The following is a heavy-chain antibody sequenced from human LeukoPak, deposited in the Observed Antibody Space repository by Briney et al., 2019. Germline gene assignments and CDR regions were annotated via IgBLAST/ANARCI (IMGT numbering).Heavy chain of an antibody. J-gene: IGHJ4*02. CDR2: IIPILGIA. D-gene: IGHD6-13*01. V-gene: IGHV1-69*04. CDR1: GGTFSSYA. Sequence: SVKASCKASGGTFSSYAISWVRQTPGQGLEWMGRIIPILGIANYAQKFQGRVTITPDKSTSTAYMELSSLRSEDTAVYYCARAVAAALGYWGQGTLVTVSS. CDR3: ARAVAAALGY.